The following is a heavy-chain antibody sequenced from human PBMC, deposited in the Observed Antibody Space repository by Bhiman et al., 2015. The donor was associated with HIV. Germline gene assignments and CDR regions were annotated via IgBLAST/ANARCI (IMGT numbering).Heavy chain of an antibody. CDR3: VTHCSTSNCYAY. V-gene: IGHV3-23*01. CDR1: GFTFSNYA. J-gene: IGHJ4*02. D-gene: IGHD2-2*01. Sequence: EVQLLESGGGLVQPGGSLRLSCAASGFTFSNYAMSWVRQGPGKGLEWVSHITTSGGTTYDADSVKGRFTISRDNSKNTLYLEMNSLRAEDTAVYYCVTHCSTSNCYAYWGPGRQVTVSS. CDR2: ITTSGGTT.